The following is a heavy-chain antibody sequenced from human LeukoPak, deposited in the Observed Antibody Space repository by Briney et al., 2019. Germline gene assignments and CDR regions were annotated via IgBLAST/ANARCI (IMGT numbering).Heavy chain of an antibody. Sequence: PGGSLRLSCAASGFTFSSYGMHWVRQAPGKGLEWVAVISYDGSNKYYADSVKGRFTISRDNSKNTLYLQMNSLRAEDTAVYYCAKDLRIAARPGIWGQGTMVTVSS. J-gene: IGHJ3*02. D-gene: IGHD6-6*01. V-gene: IGHV3-30*18. CDR2: ISYDGSNK. CDR3: AKDLRIAARPGI. CDR1: GFTFSSYG.